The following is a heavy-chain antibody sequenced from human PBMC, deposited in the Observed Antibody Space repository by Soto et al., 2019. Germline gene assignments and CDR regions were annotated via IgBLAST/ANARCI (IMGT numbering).Heavy chain of an antibody. J-gene: IGHJ3*02. CDR1: GFTFSSYD. CDR3: AREAARGAFDI. D-gene: IGHD6-6*01. Sequence: GGSLRLSCAASGFTFSSYDMHWVRQATGKGLEWVSAIGTAGDPYYPGSVKGRFTISRENAKNSLYLQMNSLRAGDTAVYDCAREAARGAFDIWGQGTMVTVSS. V-gene: IGHV3-13*05. CDR2: IGTAGDP.